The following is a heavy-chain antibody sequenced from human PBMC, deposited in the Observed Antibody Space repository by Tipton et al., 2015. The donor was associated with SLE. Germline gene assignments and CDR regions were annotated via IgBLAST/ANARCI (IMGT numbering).Heavy chain of an antibody. CDR1: GFTFSHYG. CDR3: ARDMSTVPAAPFDY. D-gene: IGHD2-2*01. J-gene: IGHJ4*02. Sequence: QVQLVQSGGGLVQPGGSLRLSCAASGFTFSHYGMHWVRQAPGKGLEGVAGIWDDGSQKYHAESVKGRFAISRDNSKNTLYLQMNSLRAEDTAFYYCARDMSTVPAAPFDYWGQGTLVTVSS. CDR2: IWDDGSQK. V-gene: IGHV3-33*01.